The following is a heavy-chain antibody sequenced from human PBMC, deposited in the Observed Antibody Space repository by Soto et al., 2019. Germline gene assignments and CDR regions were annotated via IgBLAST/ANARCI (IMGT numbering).Heavy chain of an antibody. D-gene: IGHD6-13*01. J-gene: IGHJ4*02. CDR2: INQSGST. CDR3: ARTYSSSWSPFEY. CDR1: GGSFSGYY. Sequence: QVQLQQWGAGLLKPSETLSLTCAVYGGSFSGYYWSWIRQPPGKGLEWIGEINQSGSTNYNPSLKSRVTISVDMSKNQFSLKLSSVTAADTAVYYCARTYSSSWSPFEYWGQGALVTVSS. V-gene: IGHV4-34*01.